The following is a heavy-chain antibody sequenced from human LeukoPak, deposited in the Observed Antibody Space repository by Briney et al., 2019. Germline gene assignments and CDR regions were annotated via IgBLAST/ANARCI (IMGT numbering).Heavy chain of an antibody. Sequence: SETLSLTCAVSGGSISSYCWNRIRQPPGKGLEWIGYMYYSGGTNYNPSLKSRVTISLDTSKNQFSLKLSSVTAADTAVYYCAREQSGSGWYYYWGQGTLVTVSS. CDR3: AREQSGSGWYYY. J-gene: IGHJ4*02. V-gene: IGHV4-59*01. CDR2: MYYSGGT. D-gene: IGHD6-19*01. CDR1: GGSISSYC.